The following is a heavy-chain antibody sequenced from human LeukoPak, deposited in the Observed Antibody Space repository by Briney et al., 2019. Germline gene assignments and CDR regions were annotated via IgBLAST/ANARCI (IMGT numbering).Heavy chain of an antibody. J-gene: IGHJ4*02. D-gene: IGHD6-13*01. CDR1: GFTFNSFG. CDR3: AKDGGIAAAGSLDY. CDR2: ISYDGSNK. Sequence: PGGSLRLSCEASGFTFNSFGMHWVRQAPGKGLEWVAVISYDGSNKYYADSVKGRFTISRDNSKNTLYLQMNSLRAEDTAVYYCAKDGGIAAAGSLDYWGQGTLVTVSS. V-gene: IGHV3-30*18.